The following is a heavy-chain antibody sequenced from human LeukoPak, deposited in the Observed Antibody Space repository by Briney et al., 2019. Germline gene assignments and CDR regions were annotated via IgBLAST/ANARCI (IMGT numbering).Heavy chain of an antibody. J-gene: IGHJ5*02. CDR2: IYYSGST. CDR3: ASSGDYYGSGSYSFDP. CDR1: GGSISSGGYY. V-gene: IGHV4-31*03. D-gene: IGHD3-10*01. Sequence: PSETLSLTCTVSGGSISSGGYYWSWIRQHPGKGLEWIGYIYYSGSTYYNPSLKNRVTISVDTSKNQFSLKLSSVTAADTAVYYCASSGDYYGSGSYSFDPWGQGTLVTVSS.